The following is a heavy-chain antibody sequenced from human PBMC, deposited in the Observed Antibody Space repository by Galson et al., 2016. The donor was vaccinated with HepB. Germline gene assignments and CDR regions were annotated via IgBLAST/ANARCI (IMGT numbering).Heavy chain of an antibody. CDR2: ISHDGSTK. CDR1: GLPFSTYD. D-gene: IGHD3-10*01. CDR3: ATIIGAR. J-gene: IGHJ4*02. Sequence: SLRLSCAASGLPFSTYDMHWVRQPPGKGLEWVGVISHDGSTKYYADSMVGRCTISRDNSKHILDLQMNNLTEEDTAVYYCATIIGARWGQGTLVTVS. V-gene: IGHV3-30-3*01.